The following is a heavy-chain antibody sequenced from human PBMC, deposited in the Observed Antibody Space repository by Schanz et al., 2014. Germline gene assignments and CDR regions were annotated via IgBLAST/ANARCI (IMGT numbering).Heavy chain of an antibody. CDR3: ARGTDWNLHY. D-gene: IGHD1-1*01. V-gene: IGHV3-33*08. CDR2: IWSDGSTK. J-gene: IGHJ4*02. CDR1: GFTFSSYA. Sequence: QEQLVESGGGLVKPGGSLRLSCAASGFTFSSYAMSWVRQAPGKGPEWVAVIWSDGSTKYYADSVKGRFTVSRDSGQNSLYLQMNSLRAGDTAVYYCARGTDWNLHYWGQGALVTVSS.